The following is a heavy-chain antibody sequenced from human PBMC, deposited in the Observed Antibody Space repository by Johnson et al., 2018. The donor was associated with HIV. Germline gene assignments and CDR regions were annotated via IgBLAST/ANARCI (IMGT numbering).Heavy chain of an antibody. V-gene: IGHV3-66*01. CDR1: GFTFSDYS. CDR2: IYSGGST. D-gene: IGHD6-13*01. CDR3: ARDGESQQLPLGDAFDI. Sequence: VQLVESGGGLVKPGGSLRVSCAASGFTFSDYSMSWIRQAPGKGLEWVSVIYSGGSTYYADSVRGRFTISRDNSKNTLYLQMSSLRAEDTAMYYCARDGESQQLPLGDAFDIWGQGTMVTVSS. J-gene: IGHJ3*02.